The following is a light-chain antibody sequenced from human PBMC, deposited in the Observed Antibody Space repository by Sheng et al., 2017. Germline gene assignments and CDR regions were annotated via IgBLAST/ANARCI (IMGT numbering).Light chain of an antibody. CDR2: LGS. Sequence: DMVMTQSPLSLPVTPGEPASIPCRSSQSFVHSNGYNYLDWNLQKPGQSPQLLIYLGSNRASGVPDRFSGSGSGTDFTLKISRVEAEDVGVYYCMQALQSPYTFGQGTKLEIK. CDR3: MQALQSPYT. J-gene: IGKJ2*01. V-gene: IGKV2-28*01. CDR1: QSFVHSNGYNY.